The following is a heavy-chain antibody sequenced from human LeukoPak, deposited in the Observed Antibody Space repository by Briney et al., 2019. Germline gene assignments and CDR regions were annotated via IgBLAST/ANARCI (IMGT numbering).Heavy chain of an antibody. J-gene: IGHJ4*02. CDR1: RGAKESRDRY. V-gene: IGHV4-30-4*01. D-gene: IGHD3-10*01. CDR3: ARIQGNGAYGWDYFDY. CDR2: VYYRGTA. Sequence: SQTVSRNCTIPRGAKESRDRYWRCICKPPGKGLEWLGFVYYRGTAYYNSSLKSRLTISIDTSQNQFSLRLTSVTAADTAVYYCARIQGNGAYGWDYFDYWGRGTLVAVSS.